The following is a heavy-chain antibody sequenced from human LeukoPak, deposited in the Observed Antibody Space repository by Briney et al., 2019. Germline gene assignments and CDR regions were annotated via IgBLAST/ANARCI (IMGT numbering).Heavy chain of an antibody. CDR3: ARAEYYYGSGSYSLPNYYYYYYMDV. Sequence: GASVKVSCKASGYTFTSYGISWVRQAPGQGLEWMGWISAYNGNTNYAQKLQGRVTMTTDTSTSTAYMELRSLRSDDTAVYYCARAEYYYGSGSYSLPNYYYYYYMDVWSKGTTVTVSS. CDR2: ISAYNGNT. J-gene: IGHJ6*03. V-gene: IGHV1-18*01. D-gene: IGHD3-10*01. CDR1: GYTFTSYG.